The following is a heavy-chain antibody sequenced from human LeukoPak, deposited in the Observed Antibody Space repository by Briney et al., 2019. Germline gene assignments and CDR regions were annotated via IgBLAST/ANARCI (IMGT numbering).Heavy chain of an antibody. V-gene: IGHV4-4*02. J-gene: IGHJ4*02. D-gene: IGHD3-10*01. CDR1: GGSISSNKW. CDR3: AREGDYGYSLDY. CDR2: TYHSGRT. Sequence: PSETLSLTCAVSGGSISSNKWWSWVRQPPGKGLEWIGETYHSGRTNYNPSLKSRVTISVDKSKNQFSLILSSVTAADTAVYYCAREGDYGYSLDYWGQGTLVPVSS.